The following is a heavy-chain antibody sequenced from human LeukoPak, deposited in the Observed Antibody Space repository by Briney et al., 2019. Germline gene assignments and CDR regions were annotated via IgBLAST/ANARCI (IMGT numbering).Heavy chain of an antibody. D-gene: IGHD3-22*01. CDR3: ARADSSFYYFDY. CDR2: ISSSSSYI. Sequence: GGSLRLSCAASGFTFSSYSMNWVRQAPGKGLEWVSSISSSSSYIYYADSVKGRFTISRDNAKNSLYLQMNSLRAEDTAVYYCARADSSFYYFDYWGQGTLVTVSS. CDR1: GFTFSSYS. V-gene: IGHV3-21*01. J-gene: IGHJ4*02.